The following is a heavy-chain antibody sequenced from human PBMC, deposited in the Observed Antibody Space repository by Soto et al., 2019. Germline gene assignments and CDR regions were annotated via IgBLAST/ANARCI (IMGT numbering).Heavy chain of an antibody. CDR3: AKGDRNQPAVVDS. V-gene: IGHV3-23*01. CDR1: GFTFSSYA. CDR2: ISGSGSST. D-gene: IGHD2-2*01. J-gene: IGHJ4*02. Sequence: EVQLLESGGGRIQPGGSLRLSCAASGFTFSSYAMNWVRQVPGKGLQWVSGISGSGSSTYYSDSVRGRFTISRDNSRNTLYLQMSSLRVEDTALYYCAKGDRNQPAVVDSWGQGTLVTVSS.